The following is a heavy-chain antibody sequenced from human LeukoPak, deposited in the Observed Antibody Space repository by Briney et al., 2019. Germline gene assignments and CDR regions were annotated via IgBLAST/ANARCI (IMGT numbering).Heavy chain of an antibody. Sequence: GRSLRLSCAASGFTFSSYAMHWVRQAPGKGLEWVAVISYDGSNKYYADSVKGRFTISRDNSKNTLYLRMNSLRAEDTAVYYCARVMFVTTEPHGWFDPWGQGTLVTVSS. V-gene: IGHV3-30*01. CDR2: ISYDGSNK. CDR1: GFTFSSYA. CDR3: ARVMFVTTEPHGWFDP. D-gene: IGHD4-11*01. J-gene: IGHJ5*02.